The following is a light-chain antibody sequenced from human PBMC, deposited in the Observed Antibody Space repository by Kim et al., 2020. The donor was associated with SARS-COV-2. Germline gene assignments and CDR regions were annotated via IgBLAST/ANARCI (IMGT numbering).Light chain of an antibody. CDR1: QSISTN. Sequence: EIVMTQSPVTLSVSPGERVTLSCRASQSISTNLGWYQQRPGQAPRLLIYGASTSATGIPARFSGSGSGTEFTLTISSLQSEDFAVYCCQQYNDWPWTFGQGTKVDIK. CDR2: GAS. CDR3: QQYNDWPWT. V-gene: IGKV3-15*01. J-gene: IGKJ1*01.